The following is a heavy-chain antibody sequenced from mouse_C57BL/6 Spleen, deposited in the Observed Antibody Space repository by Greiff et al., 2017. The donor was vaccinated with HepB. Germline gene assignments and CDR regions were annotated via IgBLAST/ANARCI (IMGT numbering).Heavy chain of an antibody. D-gene: IGHD2-1*01. CDR3: ARKAELPLSWFAY. Sequence: VQLQQSDAELVKPGASVKISCKVSGYTFTDHTIHWMKQRPEQGLEWIGYIYPRDGSTKYNEKFKGKATLTADKSSSTAYMQLHSLTSEDSAVYFCARKAELPLSWFAYWGQGTLVTVSA. CDR2: IYPRDGST. V-gene: IGHV1-78*01. J-gene: IGHJ3*01. CDR1: GYTFTDHT.